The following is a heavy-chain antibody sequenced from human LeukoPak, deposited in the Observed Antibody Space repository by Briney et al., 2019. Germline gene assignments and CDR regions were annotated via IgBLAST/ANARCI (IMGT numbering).Heavy chain of an antibody. D-gene: IGHD6-13*01. CDR2: ISGSGGST. V-gene: IGHV3-11*01. Sequence: GGSLRLSYAASGFTFSNAWMSWVRQAPGKGLEWVSAISGSGGSTYYADSVKGRFTISRDNAKNSLYLQMNSPRAEDTAVYYCARKGVSWYNLFDYWGQGTLVTVSS. J-gene: IGHJ4*02. CDR3: ARKGVSWYNLFDY. CDR1: GFTFSNAW.